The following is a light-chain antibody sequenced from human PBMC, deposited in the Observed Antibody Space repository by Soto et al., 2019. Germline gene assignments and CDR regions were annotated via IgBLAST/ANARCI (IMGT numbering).Light chain of an antibody. CDR1: QSVSSSY. Sequence: EIVLTQSPGTLSLSPGERATLSCRASQSVSSSYLAWYQQKPGQAPRLLIYGASSRAADIPARFSGSGSGAEFTLTISSLQSEDFAFYYCQQYNNWPLTFGGGTKVDIK. CDR3: QQYNNWPLT. CDR2: GAS. J-gene: IGKJ4*01. V-gene: IGKV3-15*01.